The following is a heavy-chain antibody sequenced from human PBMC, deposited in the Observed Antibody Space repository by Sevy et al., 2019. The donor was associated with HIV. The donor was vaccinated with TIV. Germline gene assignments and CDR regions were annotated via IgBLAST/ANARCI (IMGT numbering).Heavy chain of an antibody. CDR3: AGEGKGCSGGACYSEIYWFDP. J-gene: IGHJ5*02. CDR1: GGSISSSNW. Sequence: SETLSLTCAVSGGSISSSNWWSWVRHPPGKGLEGIGEIYRRGSTNYNPSLKSRVTISVDKSKNQFSLKLSSVTAADTDVYYCAGEGKGCSGGACYSEIYWFDPWGQGTLVTVSS. CDR2: IYRRGST. V-gene: IGHV4-4*02. D-gene: IGHD2-15*01.